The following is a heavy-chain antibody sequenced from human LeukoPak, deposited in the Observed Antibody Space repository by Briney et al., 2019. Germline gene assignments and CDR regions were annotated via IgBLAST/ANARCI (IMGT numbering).Heavy chain of an antibody. J-gene: IGHJ4*02. D-gene: IGHD1-20*01. V-gene: IGHV4-38-2*01. CDR1: GYSLSSGYY. Sequence: SETLSLTCAVSGYSLSSGYYWGWIRQPPGKVLEGIASIYQSGNRYEKSSLKSRLTLSVDTSKNQFYLKVTSVTAADTAVYYCARSPSRYNWNFDYWGQGILVVVSS. CDR2: IYQSGNR. CDR3: ARSPSRYNWNFDY.